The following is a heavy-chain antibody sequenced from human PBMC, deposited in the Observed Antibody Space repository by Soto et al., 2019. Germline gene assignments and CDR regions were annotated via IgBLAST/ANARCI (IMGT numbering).Heavy chain of an antibody. J-gene: IGHJ4*02. Sequence: QIQLVQSGAEVKKPGASVKVSCKASGYTVTSYYMHWVRQAPGQGLEWMGIINPSGGSTTYAQKFQGRLTRTRDTSTSTVYMELSSLRSEDTAMYYCARTPGYTDRNYFDYWGQGTLVTVSS. V-gene: IGHV1-46*01. D-gene: IGHD2-2*02. CDR3: ARTPGYTDRNYFDY. CDR2: INPSGGST. CDR1: GYTVTSYY.